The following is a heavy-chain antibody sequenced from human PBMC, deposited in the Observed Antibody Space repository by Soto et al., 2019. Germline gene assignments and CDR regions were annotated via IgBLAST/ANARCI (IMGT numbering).Heavy chain of an antibody. D-gene: IGHD6-25*01. V-gene: IGHV1-69*01. CDR2: IIPIFGTA. J-gene: IGHJ6*02. Sequence: QVQLVQSGAEVKKPGSSVKVSCKASGGTFSSYAISWVRQAPGQGLEWMGGIIPIFGTANDAQKCQGRVTSTADEATSTAYMERGSLRAEDTAVYYCARGRQADYYYGMDGWGQGTTGTV. CDR3: ARGRQADYYYGMDG. CDR1: GGTFSSYA.